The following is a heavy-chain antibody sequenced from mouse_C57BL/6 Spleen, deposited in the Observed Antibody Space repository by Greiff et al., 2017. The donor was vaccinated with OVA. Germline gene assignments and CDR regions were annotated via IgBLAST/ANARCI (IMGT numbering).Heavy chain of an antibody. Sequence: DVHLVESGGGLVKPGGSLKLSCAASGFTFSSYAMSWVRQTPEKRLEWVATISAGGSYTYYPDNVKGRFTISRDNAKNNLYLQMSHLKSEDTAMYYCARDGYYGSSYDYWGQGTTLTVSS. CDR3: ARDGYYGSSYDY. CDR1: GFTFSSYA. D-gene: IGHD1-1*01. J-gene: IGHJ2*01. CDR2: ISAGGSYT. V-gene: IGHV5-4*01.